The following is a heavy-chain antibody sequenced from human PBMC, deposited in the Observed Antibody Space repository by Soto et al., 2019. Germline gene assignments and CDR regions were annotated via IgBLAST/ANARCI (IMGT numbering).Heavy chain of an antibody. J-gene: IGHJ6*02. D-gene: IGHD3-22*01. CDR2: IIPILGIA. V-gene: IGHV1-69*02. Sequence: QVQLVQSGAEVMKPGSSVKVSCKASGGTFSSYTISWVRQAPGQGLEWMGRIIPILGIANYAQKFQGRVTITADKSTSTAYMELSSLRSEDTAVYYCARVGYYDSSGYRYYYYGMDVWGQGTTVTVSS. CDR1: GGTFSSYT. CDR3: ARVGYYDSSGYRYYYYGMDV.